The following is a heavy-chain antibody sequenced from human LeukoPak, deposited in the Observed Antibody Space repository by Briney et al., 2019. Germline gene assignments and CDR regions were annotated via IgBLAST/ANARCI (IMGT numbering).Heavy chain of an antibody. D-gene: IGHD2-2*01. V-gene: IGHV1-2*02. CDR1: GYTFTGYY. CDR2: INPNSGGT. CDR3: ARYWGTSCRSDY. J-gene: IGHJ4*02. Sequence: ASVKVSCKASGYTFTGYYMHWVRQAPGQGLEWMGWINPNSGGTNYAQKFQGRVAMTRDTSISTAYMELSRLRSDDTAVYYCARYWGTSCRSDYWGQGTLVTVSS.